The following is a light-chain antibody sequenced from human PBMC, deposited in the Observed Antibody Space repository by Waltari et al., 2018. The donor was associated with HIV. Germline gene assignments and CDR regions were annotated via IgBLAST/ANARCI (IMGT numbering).Light chain of an antibody. J-gene: IGKJ4*01. CDR3: QQRSSWPLT. CDR1: QSVSSL. CDR2: DAS. V-gene: IGKV3-11*01. Sequence: ENVLTQSPATLSLSPGERATLSCRASQSVSSLLAWYQQKPGQAPRLLIDDASNRATGTPPRFSGSGSVTDFTLSISSLEPEDFAVYYCQQRSSWPLTFGGGTKVEIK.